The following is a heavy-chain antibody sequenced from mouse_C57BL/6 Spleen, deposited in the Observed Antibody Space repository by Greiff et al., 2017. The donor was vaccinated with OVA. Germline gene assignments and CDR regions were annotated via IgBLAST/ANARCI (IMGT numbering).Heavy chain of an antibody. Sequence: VQLKESGPELVKPGASVKIPCKASGYTFTDYNMDWVKQSHGKSLEWIGDINPNNGGTIYNQKFKGKATLTVDKSSSTAYMELRSLTSEDTAVYYCASERLRDFDYWGQGTTLTVSS. CDR1: GYTFTDYN. CDR3: ASERLRDFDY. J-gene: IGHJ2*01. CDR2: INPNNGGT. V-gene: IGHV1-18*01. D-gene: IGHD2-2*01.